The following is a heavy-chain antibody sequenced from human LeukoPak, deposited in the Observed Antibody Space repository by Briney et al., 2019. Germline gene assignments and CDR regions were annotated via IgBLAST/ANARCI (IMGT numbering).Heavy chain of an antibody. CDR3: ARVTVSGSYWLLDY. CDR2: INPNSGGT. CDR1: GYTFTGYY. D-gene: IGHD3-10*01. J-gene: IGHJ4*02. Sequence: ASVKVSCKASGYTFTGYYMRWVRQAPGQGLEWMGWINPNSGGTNYAQKFQGRVTMTRDTSISTAYMELSRLRSDDTAVYYCARVTVSGSYWLLDYWGQGTLVTVSS. V-gene: IGHV1-2*02.